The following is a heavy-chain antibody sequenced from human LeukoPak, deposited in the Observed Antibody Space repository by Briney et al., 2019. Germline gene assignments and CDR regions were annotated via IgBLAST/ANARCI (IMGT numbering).Heavy chain of an antibody. CDR2: IYYTGNS. CDR1: GDSIRSSSYY. J-gene: IGHJ6*03. V-gene: IGHV4-39*01. CDR3: ARQSPSYYYMDV. Sequence: SETLSLNCTVSGDSIRSSSYYWGWIRQPPGKELEWIGYIYYTGNSYNNPSLKSRVTISIDTSKNQFSLMLTSVTAADTAVYYCARQSPSYYYMDVWGKGTSVTVSS.